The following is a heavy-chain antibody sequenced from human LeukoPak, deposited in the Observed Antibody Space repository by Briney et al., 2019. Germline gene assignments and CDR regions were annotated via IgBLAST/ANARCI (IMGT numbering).Heavy chain of an antibody. CDR2: IYSGGST. Sequence: PGGSLRLSCAASGFTVSSNYMSWVRQAPGKGLEWVSVIYSGGSTYYADSVKGRFTISRDNSKNTLYLQMNSLRAEDTAVYYCARENYYDSSGYSLQHWGQGTPVTVSS. CDR1: GFTVSSNY. V-gene: IGHV3-53*01. J-gene: IGHJ1*01. D-gene: IGHD3-22*01. CDR3: ARENYYDSSGYSLQH.